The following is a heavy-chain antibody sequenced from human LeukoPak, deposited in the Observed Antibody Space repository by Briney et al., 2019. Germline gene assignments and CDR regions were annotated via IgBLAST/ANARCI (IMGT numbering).Heavy chain of an antibody. Sequence: SETLSLTCTVSGGSISSYYWSWIRQPAGKGLEWIGRIYTSGSTNYNPSLKSRVTMSVDTSKNQFSLKLSSVTAADTAVYYCARDTTVTTLGPYYYYYMDVWGKGTTVTISS. CDR2: IYTSGST. CDR3: ARDTTVTTLGPYYYYYMDV. V-gene: IGHV4-4*07. CDR1: GGSISSYY. D-gene: IGHD4-17*01. J-gene: IGHJ6*03.